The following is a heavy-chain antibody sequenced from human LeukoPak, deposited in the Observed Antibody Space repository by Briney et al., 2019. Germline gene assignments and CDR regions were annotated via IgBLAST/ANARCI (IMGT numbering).Heavy chain of an antibody. CDR1: GGTFSSYA. J-gene: IGHJ3*02. V-gene: IGHV1-69*06. Sequence: ASVKVSCKASGGTFSSYAISWVRQAPGQGLEWMGRIIPIFGTANYAQKFQGRVTITADKSTSTAYMELSSLRSEDTAVYYCARVAGWLRRSDRAFEIWGQGTMVTVSS. D-gene: IGHD5-12*01. CDR3: ARVAGWLRRSDRAFEI. CDR2: IIPIFGTA.